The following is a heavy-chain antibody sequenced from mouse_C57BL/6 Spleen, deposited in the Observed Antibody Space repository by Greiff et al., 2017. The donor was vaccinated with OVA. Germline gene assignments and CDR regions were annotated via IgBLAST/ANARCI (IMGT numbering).Heavy chain of an antibody. J-gene: IGHJ2*01. V-gene: IGHV1-59*01. CDR3: ARGGGNYFYYFDY. D-gene: IGHD2-1*01. Sequence: VQLQQPGAELVRPGTSVKLSCKASGYTFTSYWMHWVKQRPGQGLEWIGVIDPSDSYTNYNQKFKGKATLTVDTSSSTAYMQLSSLTSEDSAVYYCARGGGNYFYYFDYWGQGTTLTVSS. CDR2: IDPSDSYT. CDR1: GYTFTSYW.